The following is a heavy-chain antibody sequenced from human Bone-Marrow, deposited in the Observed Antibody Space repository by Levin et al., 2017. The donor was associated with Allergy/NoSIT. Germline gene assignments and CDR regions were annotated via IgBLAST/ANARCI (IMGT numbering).Heavy chain of an antibody. CDR1: GGSISSNY. Sequence: SQTLSLTCTVSGGSISSNYWSWIRQSPGKGLEWIGYIYYSGSTNYNPSLKSRVTISVDTSKNQFSLKLSSVTAADTAVYYCARDGRYSSGWFSFDYWGQGALVTVSS. J-gene: IGHJ4*02. D-gene: IGHD6-19*01. V-gene: IGHV4-59*01. CDR3: ARDGRYSSGWFSFDY. CDR2: IYYSGST.